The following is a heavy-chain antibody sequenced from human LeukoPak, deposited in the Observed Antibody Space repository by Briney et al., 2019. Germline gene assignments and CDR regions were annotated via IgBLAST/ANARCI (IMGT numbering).Heavy chain of an antibody. Sequence: SETLSLTCTVSGGSISSGGDYWSWIRQHPGKGLEWIGYIYYSGSTYYNSSLKSRVTISVDTSKNQFSLKLSSVTAADTAVYYCARDNVVPPKWGFDPWGQGTLVTVSS. V-gene: IGHV4-31*03. CDR3: ARDNVVPPKWGFDP. CDR2: IYYSGST. CDR1: GGSISSGGDY. D-gene: IGHD2-2*01. J-gene: IGHJ5*02.